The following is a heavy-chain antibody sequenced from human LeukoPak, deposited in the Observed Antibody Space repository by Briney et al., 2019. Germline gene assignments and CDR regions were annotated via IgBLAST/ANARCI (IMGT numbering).Heavy chain of an antibody. CDR3: ARLRDTGGYYFYYYFDS. CDR1: GGSINNDNYY. CDR2: IYYSGNSGNT. D-gene: IGHD3-22*01. J-gene: IGHJ4*02. Sequence: PSESLSLTCTVSGGSINNDNYYWGWIRQSPGKGLEWIGNIYYSGNSGNTYYNPSLKSRATISVDTAKNQFSLNLSSVTAADTALYYCARLRDTGGYYFYYYFDSWGLGTLVSVSS. V-gene: IGHV4-39*01.